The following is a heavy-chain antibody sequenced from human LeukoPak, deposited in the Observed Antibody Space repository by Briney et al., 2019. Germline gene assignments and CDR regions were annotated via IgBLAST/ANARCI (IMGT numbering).Heavy chain of an antibody. D-gene: IGHD2-2*01. CDR3: ARSPWVPAAIRWQARFDP. Sequence: PSETLSLNSTVAGGTISTGGYYWHWTRQPPGSGLECIRYIYNSGCTYYNPSLKSRATISFATSKNQFSLKLSSVTAAHTAVYYCARSPWVPAAIRWQARFDPWPQGTLVTVPS. J-gene: IGHJ5*02. V-gene: IGHV4-30-4*01. CDR2: IYNSGCT. CDR1: GGTISTGGYY.